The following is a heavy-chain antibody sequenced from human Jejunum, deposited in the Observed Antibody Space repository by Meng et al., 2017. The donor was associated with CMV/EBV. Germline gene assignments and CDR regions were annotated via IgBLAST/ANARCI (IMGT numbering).Heavy chain of an antibody. J-gene: IGHJ4*02. V-gene: IGHV4-30-4*08. CDR2: IYNTGRT. CDR1: GASITNGEYY. CDR3: ASLFHFDILTGSWY. Sequence: VELQESGPGLVKPSPTLSISCTVSGASITNGEYYWNWIRPSPGKGLEWIGYIYNTGRTSYSPSLKSRVSMSVDTAKNQFSLHLSSVTVADAAVYYCASLFHFDILTGSWYWGQGALVTVSS. D-gene: IGHD3-9*01.